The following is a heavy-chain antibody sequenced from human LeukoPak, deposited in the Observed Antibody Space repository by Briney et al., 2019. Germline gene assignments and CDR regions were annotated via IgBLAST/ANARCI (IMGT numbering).Heavy chain of an antibody. D-gene: IGHD4-17*01. Sequence: GGSLRLSCAASGFTFSSYSMNWVRQAPGKGLEWVSSISSSSSYIYYADSVKGRFTISRDNAKNSLYLQMNSLRAEDTAVYYCARVAYRGETTVTTLGAFDIWGQGTMVTVSS. V-gene: IGHV3-21*01. CDR2: ISSSSSYI. J-gene: IGHJ3*02. CDR1: GFTFSSYS. CDR3: ARVAYRGETTVTTLGAFDI.